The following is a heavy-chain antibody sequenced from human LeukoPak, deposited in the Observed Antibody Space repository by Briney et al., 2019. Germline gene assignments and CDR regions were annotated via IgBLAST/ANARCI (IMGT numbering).Heavy chain of an antibody. V-gene: IGHV3-53*01. CDR1: GFTVSSNS. Sequence: GGSLRLSCTVSGFTVSSNSMSWVRQAPGKGLEWVSFIYSDNTHYSDSVKGRFTISRDNSKNTLYLQMNSLRAEDTAVYYCARDYGSPGAFDIWGQGTMVTVSS. CDR3: ARDYGSPGAFDI. D-gene: IGHD2-15*01. J-gene: IGHJ3*02. CDR2: IYSDNT.